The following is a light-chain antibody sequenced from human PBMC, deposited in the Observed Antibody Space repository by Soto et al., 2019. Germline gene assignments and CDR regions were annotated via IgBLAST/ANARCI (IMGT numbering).Light chain of an antibody. CDR3: QQRMNWPLT. Sequence: EIVLTQTPATLSLSPGGRGTLSCRASQTVTNHLAWYQQKAGQAPRLLIFDASTRASGIPPRFSGSGSGTDFTLTISRVDPDDFAVYYCQQRMNWPLTFGGGTSVEIK. CDR1: QTVTNH. V-gene: IGKV3-11*01. J-gene: IGKJ4*01. CDR2: DAS.